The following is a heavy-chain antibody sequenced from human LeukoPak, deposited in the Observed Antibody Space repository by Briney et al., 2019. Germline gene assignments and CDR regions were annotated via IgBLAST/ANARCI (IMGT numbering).Heavy chain of an antibody. D-gene: IGHD3/OR15-3a*01. CDR3: ARGNLDGYYFDY. J-gene: IGHJ4*02. CDR1: GGSLSGYY. Sequence: RPSETLSLTCAVYGGSLSGYYWSWIRQPPGKGLEWIGEIHYSGATNYGPSLKSRATISADMSNNRLSLRSTSVTAADTAVFYCARGNLDGYYFDYWGQGTQVTVSS. CDR2: IHYSGAT. V-gene: IGHV4-34*01.